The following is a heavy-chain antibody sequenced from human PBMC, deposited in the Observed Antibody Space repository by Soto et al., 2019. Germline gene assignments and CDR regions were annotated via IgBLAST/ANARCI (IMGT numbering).Heavy chain of an antibody. CDR3: AKGGSGSYSNAFDI. CDR2: IYYSGST. J-gene: IGHJ3*02. V-gene: IGHV4-39*01. CDR1: GGSISSSSYY. D-gene: IGHD3-10*01. Sequence: SETLSLTCTVSGGSISSSSYYWGWIRQPPGKGLEWIGSIYYSGSTYYNPSLKSRVTISVDTSKNQFSLKLSSVTAADTAVYYCAKGGSGSYSNAFDIRGRGTMVTVSS.